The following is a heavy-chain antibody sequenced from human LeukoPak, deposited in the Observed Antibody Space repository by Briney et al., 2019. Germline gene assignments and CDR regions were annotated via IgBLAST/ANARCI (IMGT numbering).Heavy chain of an antibody. CDR2: ISSSGSTI. CDR3: ARTFSSTWPVLVRNGMDV. CDR1: GFTFSSYE. Sequence: GGSLRLSCAASGFTFSSYEMNWVRQAPGKGLEWVSYISSSGSTIYYADSVKGRFTISRDNAKNSLYLQMNSLRAEDTAVYYCARTFSSTWPVLVRNGMDVWGQGTMVTVSS. V-gene: IGHV3-48*03. D-gene: IGHD6-13*01. J-gene: IGHJ6*02.